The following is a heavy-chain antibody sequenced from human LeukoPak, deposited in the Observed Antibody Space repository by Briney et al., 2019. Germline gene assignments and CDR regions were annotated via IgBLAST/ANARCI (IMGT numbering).Heavy chain of an antibody. V-gene: IGHV3-72*01. J-gene: IGHJ6*02. CDR1: GFTFSDHY. CDR2: TRNKANSYTT. CDR3: ARSGYYYYGMDV. Sequence: GSLRLSCAASGFTFSDHYMDWVRQAPGKGLKWVGRTRNKANSYTTEYAASVKGRFTISRDDSKNSLYMQMNSLKTEDTAVYYCARSGYYYYGMDVWGQGTTVTVSS.